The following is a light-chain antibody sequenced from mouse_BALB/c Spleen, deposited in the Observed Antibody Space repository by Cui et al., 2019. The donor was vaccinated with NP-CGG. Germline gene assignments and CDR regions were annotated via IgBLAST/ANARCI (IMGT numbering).Light chain of an antibody. CDR1: TGAVTTSTY. J-gene: IGLJ1*01. V-gene: IGLV1*01. CDR3: ALWYSNHWV. Sequence: QAVVTQESALTTSPGETIPLTCCSSTGAVTTSTYANWVQEKPDHLFTGLIGGTNNRAPGVPARFSGSLIGDKAAFTITGAQTDDEAIYFCALWYSNHWVFGGGTKLTIL. CDR2: GTN.